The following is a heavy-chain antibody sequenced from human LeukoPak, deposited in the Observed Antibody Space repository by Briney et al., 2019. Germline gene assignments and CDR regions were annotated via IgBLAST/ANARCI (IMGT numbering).Heavy chain of an antibody. J-gene: IGHJ4*02. Sequence: ASVKVSCKASGYTFTDYYIHWVRQAPGQGLEWMGWIKPNSGGTSYAQKLQGRVTMTTDTSTSTAYMELRSLRSDDTAVYYCARVDEDGFDYWGQGTLVTVSS. V-gene: IGHV1-2*02. CDR1: GYTFTDYY. CDR2: IKPNSGGT. CDR3: ARVDEDGFDY.